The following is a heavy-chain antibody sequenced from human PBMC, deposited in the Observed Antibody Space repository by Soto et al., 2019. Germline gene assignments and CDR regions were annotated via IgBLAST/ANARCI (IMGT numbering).Heavy chain of an antibody. CDR1: GYTFTSYC. CDR3: ARDHEERTSHSGWYDY. J-gene: IGHJ4*02. CDR2: ISAYNGNT. V-gene: IGHV1-18*01. Sequence: ASVKVSCKASGYTFTSYCISWVRQAPGQGLEWMGWISAYNGNTNYAQKLQGRVTMTTDTSTSTAYMELRSLRSDDTAVYYCARDHEERTSHSGWYDYWGQGTLVTVSS. D-gene: IGHD6-19*01.